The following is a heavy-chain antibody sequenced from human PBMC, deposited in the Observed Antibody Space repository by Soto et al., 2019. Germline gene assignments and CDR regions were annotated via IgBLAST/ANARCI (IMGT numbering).Heavy chain of an antibody. V-gene: IGHV3-21*01. J-gene: IGHJ6*02. Sequence: LRLSCAASGFTFSSYSMNWVRQAPGKGLEWVSSISSSSSYIYYADSVKGRFTSSRDNAKNSLYLQMNSLRAEDTAVYYCAREKELLWFGELCGMDVWGQGTTVTVSS. CDR2: ISSSSSYI. CDR3: AREKELLWFGELCGMDV. D-gene: IGHD3-10*01. CDR1: GFTFSSYS.